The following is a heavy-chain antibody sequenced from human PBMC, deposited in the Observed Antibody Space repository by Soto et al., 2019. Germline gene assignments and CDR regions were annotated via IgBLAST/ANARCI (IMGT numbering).Heavy chain of an antibody. D-gene: IGHD6-13*01. Sequence: GGSLRLSCAASGFTLSSYAMSWVRQAPGKGLEWVSAISGSGGSTYYADSVKGRFTISRDNSKNTLYLQMNSLRAEDTAVYYCAKDPGSSSWTETNCFDPWGQGTLVTVSS. CDR3: AKDPGSSSWTETNCFDP. CDR2: ISGSGGST. J-gene: IGHJ5*02. CDR1: GFTLSSYA. V-gene: IGHV3-23*01.